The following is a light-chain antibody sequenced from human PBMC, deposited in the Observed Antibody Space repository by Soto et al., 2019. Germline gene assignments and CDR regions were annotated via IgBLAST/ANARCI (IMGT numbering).Light chain of an antibody. J-gene: IGKJ1*01. CDR2: GAS. V-gene: IGKV3-15*01. CDR1: QSVSGH. CDR3: HQYHYWWA. Sequence: EIVMTQSPATPSVSPGERVTLSRRASQSVSGHLAWYQQKPGQAPRLPISGASYRATGIPARFSGSGSGTEFTLTISNLQSEDSAVYYCHQYHYWWAFGQGTKVDIK.